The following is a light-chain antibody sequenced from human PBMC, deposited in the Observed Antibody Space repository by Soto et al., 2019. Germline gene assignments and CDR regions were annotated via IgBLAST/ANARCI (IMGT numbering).Light chain of an antibody. CDR1: QSVGSN. J-gene: IGKJ5*01. Sequence: EVVMTQSPATLSVSPGERATFSCRASQSVGSNLAWYQQKPGQAPSLLIYTTSTRASGVPARFSGSGSGTDFTLTISSLEPEDCAIYYCQQRQYWPPITFGQGTRLEIK. V-gene: IGKV3-15*01. CDR2: TTS. CDR3: QQRQYWPPIT.